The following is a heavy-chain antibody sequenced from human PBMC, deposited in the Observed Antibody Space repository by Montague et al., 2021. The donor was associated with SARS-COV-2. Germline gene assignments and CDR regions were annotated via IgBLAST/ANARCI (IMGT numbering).Heavy chain of an antibody. Sequence: TLSLTCTVSGGSISSGSNYWSWIRQPAGKGLEWIGRIYTSGSTYYNPSLKSRVTISVDTSKNQFSLKLSSVTAADTAVYYCARERRLAARQWLEYYYDMDVWGQGTTVTVSS. J-gene: IGHJ6*02. CDR1: GGSISSGSNY. CDR3: ARERRLAARQWLEYYYDMDV. V-gene: IGHV4-61*02. CDR2: IYTSGST. D-gene: IGHD6-19*01.